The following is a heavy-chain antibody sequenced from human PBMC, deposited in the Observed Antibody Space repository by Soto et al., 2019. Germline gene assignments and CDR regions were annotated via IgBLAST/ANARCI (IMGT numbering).Heavy chain of an antibody. CDR1: GGTFSSYA. J-gene: IGHJ6*02. Sequence: ASVKVSCKASGGTFSSYAISWVRQAPGQGLEWMGGIIPIFGTANYAQKFQGRVTITADESTSTAYMELSSLRSEDTAVYYCARGVMTTVTTFSYYYYGMDVWGQGTTVTVSS. D-gene: IGHD4-17*01. V-gene: IGHV1-69*13. CDR2: IIPIFGTA. CDR3: ARGVMTTVTTFSYYYYGMDV.